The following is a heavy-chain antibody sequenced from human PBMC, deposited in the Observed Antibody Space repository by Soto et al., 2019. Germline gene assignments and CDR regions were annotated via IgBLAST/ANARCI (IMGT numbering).Heavy chain of an antibody. CDR1: GFSLSTSGVG. Sequence: QITLKESGPTLVKPTQTLTLTCTFSGFSLSTSGVGVGWIRQPPGKALEWLAFIYWHDDKRYSPSLKSRLTIPKATSKNQVALTMTNMVPVDTATYYCAHSYQYSPGGGFYYWGQGTLVTVSS. J-gene: IGHJ4*02. D-gene: IGHD2-15*01. V-gene: IGHV2-5*01. CDR3: AHSYQYSPGGGFYY. CDR2: IYWHDDK.